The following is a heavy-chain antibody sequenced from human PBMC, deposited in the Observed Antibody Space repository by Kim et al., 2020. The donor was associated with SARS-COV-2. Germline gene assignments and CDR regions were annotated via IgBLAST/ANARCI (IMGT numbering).Heavy chain of an antibody. D-gene: IGHD4-17*01. J-gene: IGHJ4*02. V-gene: IGHV1-18*01. Sequence: ASVKVSCKASGYTFTSYGISWVRQAPGQGLEWMGWISAYNGNTNYAQKLQGRVTMTTDTSTSTAYMELRSLRSDDTAAYYCASVRSPATVVTPPHFDYWGQGTLVTVSS. CDR1: GYTFTSYG. CDR3: ASVRSPATVVTPPHFDY. CDR2: ISAYNGNT.